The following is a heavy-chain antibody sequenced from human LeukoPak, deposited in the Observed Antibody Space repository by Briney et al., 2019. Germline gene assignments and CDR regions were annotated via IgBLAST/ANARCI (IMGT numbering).Heavy chain of an antibody. CDR1: GFTFSSYW. Sequence: GGSLRLSCVASGFTFSSYWMHWVRQAPGKGLVWVSRINSDVSSTTYADSVKGRFTISRDNAKNTLYLQMSSLRAEDTAVYYWARVGDYYEDFYYYGRDVWGQGTTVTVSS. CDR3: ARVGDYYEDFYYYGRDV. D-gene: IGHD3-22*01. V-gene: IGHV3-74*01. J-gene: IGHJ6*02. CDR2: INSDVSST.